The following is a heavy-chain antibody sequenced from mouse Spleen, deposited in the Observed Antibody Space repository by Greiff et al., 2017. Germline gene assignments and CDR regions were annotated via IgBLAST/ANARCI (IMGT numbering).Heavy chain of an antibody. CDR3: ARGGNGGDY. Sequence: QVQLQQPGAELVMPGASVKLSCKASGYTFTSYWMHWVKQRPGQGLEWIGEIDPSDSYTNYNQKFKGKATLTVDKSSSTAYMQLSSLTSEDSAVYYCARGGNGGDYGGQGTTLTVSS. CDR2: IDPSDSYT. V-gene: IGHV1-69*01. CDR1: GYTFTSYW. J-gene: IGHJ2*01.